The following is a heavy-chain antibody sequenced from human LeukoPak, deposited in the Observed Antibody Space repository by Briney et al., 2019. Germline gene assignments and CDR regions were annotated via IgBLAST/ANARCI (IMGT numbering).Heavy chain of an antibody. Sequence: PGGSLRLSCAASGFTFSSYSMNWVRQAPGKGLEWVSYISSSSTIYYADSVKGRFTISRDNAKNSLYLQMNSLRAEDTAVYYCARDFLLAGYYDFWSGYYPPNCYYYGMDVWGQGTTVTVSS. CDR1: GFTFSSYS. CDR2: ISSSSTI. J-gene: IGHJ6*02. CDR3: ARDFLLAGYYDFWSGYYPPNCYYYGMDV. V-gene: IGHV3-48*01. D-gene: IGHD3-3*01.